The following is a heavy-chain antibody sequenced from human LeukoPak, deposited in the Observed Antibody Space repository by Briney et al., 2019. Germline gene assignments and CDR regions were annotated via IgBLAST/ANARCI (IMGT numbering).Heavy chain of an antibody. J-gene: IGHJ6*03. CDR3: ARDYQQQLVRKYYYYYYMDV. CDR1: GGSISSYY. V-gene: IGHV4-4*07. D-gene: IGHD6-13*01. Sequence: ASETLSLTCTVSGGSISSYYWSWIRQPAGKGLEWIGRIYTSGSTNYNPSLKSRVTMSVDTSKNQFSLKLSSVTAADTAVYYCARDYQQQLVRKYYYYYYMDVRGKGTTVTVSS. CDR2: IYTSGST.